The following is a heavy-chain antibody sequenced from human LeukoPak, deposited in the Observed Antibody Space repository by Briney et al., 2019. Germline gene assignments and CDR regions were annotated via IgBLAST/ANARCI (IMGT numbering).Heavy chain of an antibody. V-gene: IGHV1-69*05. D-gene: IGHD3-10*01. J-gene: IGHJ4*02. CDR3: ARETDYGSGSSDY. Sequence: SVKVSCKASGGTFSSYAISWVRQAPGRGLEWMGRIIPIFGTANYAQKFQGRVTITTDESTSTAYMELSSLRSEDTAVYYCARETDYGSGSSDYWGQGTLVTVSS. CDR2: IIPIFGTA. CDR1: GGTFSSYA.